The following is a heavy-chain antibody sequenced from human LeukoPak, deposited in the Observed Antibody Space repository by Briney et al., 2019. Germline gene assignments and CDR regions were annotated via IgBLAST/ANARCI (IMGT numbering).Heavy chain of an antibody. CDR1: GITFTDYS. CDR3: AGSGSPRDYFDY. J-gene: IGHJ4*02. D-gene: IGHD1-26*01. Sequence: ASVKGSCKASGITFTDYSMHWVRQAPGQGLEWMGWINPNTGGTNCAQTFQGRVTMTSDTSISTAYMELSRLRSDDAAVYYCAGSGSPRDYFDYWGQGTLVTVSS. CDR2: INPNTGGT. V-gene: IGHV1-2*02.